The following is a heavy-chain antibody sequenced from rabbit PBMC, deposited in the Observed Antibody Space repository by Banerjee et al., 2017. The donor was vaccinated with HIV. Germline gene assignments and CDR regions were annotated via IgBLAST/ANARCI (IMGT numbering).Heavy chain of an antibody. D-gene: IGHD1-1*01. CDR3: ARDVGGGYGLNL. J-gene: IGHJ4*01. Sequence: QEQLKESGGGLVQPGGSLKLSCKASGFDFSGIYWICWVRQAPGKRPEWIACIYNGDGSTYYASWAKGRFTISKTSSTTVTLQMTSLTAADTATYFCARDVGGGYGLNLWGPGTLVTV. CDR1: GFDFSGIYW. V-gene: IGHV1S45*01. CDR2: IYNGDGST.